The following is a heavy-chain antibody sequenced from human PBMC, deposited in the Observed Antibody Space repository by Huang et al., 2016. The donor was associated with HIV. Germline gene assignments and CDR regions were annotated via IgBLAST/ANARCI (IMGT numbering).Heavy chain of an antibody. J-gene: IGHJ5*01. CDR2: IKGSNGNR. Sequence: VYLVQSGIEVKKPGASVKTSPGVSLQVSCTTSGYVFSNYAVHCLRQSPGDGLEWRGGIKGSNGNRKSSRKYKGRLNRTSGTPATTVIMHLSALTTEDTAVYYCERGGHPLNRVVLVQSWFDSWGPGTAVSVSS. CDR1: GYVFSNYA. D-gene: IGHD2-8*02. V-gene: IGHV1-3*01. CDR3: ERGGHPLNRVVLVQSWFDS.